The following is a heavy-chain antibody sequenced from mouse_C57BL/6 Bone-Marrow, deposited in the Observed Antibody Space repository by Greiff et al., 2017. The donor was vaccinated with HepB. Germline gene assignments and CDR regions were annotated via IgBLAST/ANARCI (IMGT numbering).Heavy chain of an antibody. CDR2: IDPSDSYT. CDR1: GYTFTSYW. CDR3: ARVYYALAWFAY. V-gene: IGHV1-59*01. Sequence: QVQLQQPGAELVRPGTSVKLSCKASGYTFTSYWMHWVKQRPGQGLEWIGVIDPSDSYTNYNQKFKGKATLTVDTSSSTAYMQLSSLTSEDSAVYYCARVYYALAWFAYWGQGTLVTVSA. D-gene: IGHD2-1*01. J-gene: IGHJ3*01.